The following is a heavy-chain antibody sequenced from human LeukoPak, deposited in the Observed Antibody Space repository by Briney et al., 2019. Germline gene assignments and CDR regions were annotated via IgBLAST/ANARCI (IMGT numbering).Heavy chain of an antibody. V-gene: IGHV4-34*01. CDR2: INHSGST. CDR1: SGSFSGYY. J-gene: IGHJ4*02. Sequence: SETLSLTCAVYSGSFSGYYWSWIRQPPGKGLEWIGEINHSGSTNYNPSLKSRVTISVDTSKNQFSLKLSSVTAADTAVYYCASVLRQPTYYFDYWGQGTLVTVSS. D-gene: IGHD2-15*01. CDR3: ASVLRQPTYYFDY.